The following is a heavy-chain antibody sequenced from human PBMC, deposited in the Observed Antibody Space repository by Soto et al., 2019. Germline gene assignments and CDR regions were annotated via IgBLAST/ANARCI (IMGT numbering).Heavy chain of an antibody. CDR2: ISAHNGNT. V-gene: IGHV1-18*01. CDR1: GYAFTTYG. Sequence: QVHLVQSGAEVKKPGASVKVSCKGSGYAFTTYGITWVRPAPGQGLEWMGWISAHNGNTNYAQTLQGRVTVTRDTSTSTTYMELRSLRSDDPAVDYCARCRDGDYWGQGALVTVSS. CDR3: ARCRDGDY. J-gene: IGHJ4*02. D-gene: IGHD2-15*01.